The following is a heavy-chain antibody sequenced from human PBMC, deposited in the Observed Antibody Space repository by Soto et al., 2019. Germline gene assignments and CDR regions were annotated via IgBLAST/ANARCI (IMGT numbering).Heavy chain of an antibody. CDR3: VHPRSTVQIPPT. J-gene: IGHJ5*02. D-gene: IGHD4-17*01. CDR2: ISSNGDST. V-gene: IGHV3-64D*06. Sequence: GVSLRLSCSASGLTFSIFSMHWVRQATGKGLEYVSGISSNGDSTYYADSVKGRFTISRDNSKNTLYLQMSSLRAVDTAVYYCVHPRSTVQIPPTWGQGTLVTVSS. CDR1: GLTFSIFS.